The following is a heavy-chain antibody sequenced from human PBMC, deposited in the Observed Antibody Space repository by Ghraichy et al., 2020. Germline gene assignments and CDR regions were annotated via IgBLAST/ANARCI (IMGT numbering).Heavy chain of an antibody. CDR2: IYSDGNTQ. CDR3: AKEGLPYFESDKRGYLQH. V-gene: IGHV3-30*04. CDR1: GFTFSNFA. Sequence: GGSLRLSCAASGFTFSNFAMQWVRQAPGKGLEWVAVIYSDGNTQYYADSVKGRFTISRDNSKNMLYLQMNSLRTEDTALYFCAKEGLPYFESDKRGYLQHWGQGTLVTVSS. J-gene: IGHJ1*01. D-gene: IGHD3-22*01.